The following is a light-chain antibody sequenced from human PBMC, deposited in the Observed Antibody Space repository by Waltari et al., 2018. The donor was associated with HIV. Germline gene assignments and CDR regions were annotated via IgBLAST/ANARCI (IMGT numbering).Light chain of an antibody. CDR2: KVF. CDR3: MQGSHWPYT. J-gene: IGKJ2*01. V-gene: IGKV2-30*02. Sequence: DIGMTQSPLSLPVTLGQPAAIPCRSSESLLHSDGYIFFNWFHQRPGQPPRRLIYKVFLRDSGVPDRISGSGSATEFTLKISRVEAEDVGIYYCMQGSHWPYTFGQGTKLEI. CDR1: ESLLHSDGYIF.